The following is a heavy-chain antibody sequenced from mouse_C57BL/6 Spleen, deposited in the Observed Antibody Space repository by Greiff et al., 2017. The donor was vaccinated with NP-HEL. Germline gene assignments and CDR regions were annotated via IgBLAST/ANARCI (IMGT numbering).Heavy chain of an antibody. CDR2: INPNNGGT. CDR3: ARPLWSDGAMDY. D-gene: IGHD1-1*02. CDR1: GYTFTDYY. Sequence: EVKLQQSGPELVKPGASVKISCKASGYTFTDYYMNWVKQSHGKSLEWIGDINPNNGGTSYNQKFKGKATLTVDKSSSTAYMELRSLTSEDSAVYYCARPLWSDGAMDYWGQGTSVTVSS. V-gene: IGHV1-26*01. J-gene: IGHJ4*01.